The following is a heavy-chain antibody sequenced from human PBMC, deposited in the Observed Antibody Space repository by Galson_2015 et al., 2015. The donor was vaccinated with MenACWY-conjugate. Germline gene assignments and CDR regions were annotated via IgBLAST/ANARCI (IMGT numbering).Heavy chain of an antibody. D-gene: IGHD3-10*01. J-gene: IGHJ4*02. V-gene: IGHV4-59*01. CDR3: ARAPKEQRARYYYDSGTCDY. CDR2: IYNSGST. CDR1: GGFISTDY. Sequence: SETLSLTCTVSGGFISTDYWAWIRQPPGKGLEWIGYIYNSGSTNYNPSLKSRVTISVDTSKNQFSLKLSSVTAADTAIYYCARAPKEQRARYYYDSGTCDYWGQGTLVTVSS.